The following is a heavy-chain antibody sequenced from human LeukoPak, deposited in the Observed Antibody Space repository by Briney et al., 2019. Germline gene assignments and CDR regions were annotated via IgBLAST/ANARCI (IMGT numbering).Heavy chain of an antibody. Sequence: SETLSLTCTVSGGSISSSSYYWSWIRQPPGKGLEWIGYISFSGSTNYNPSLKSRVTISVDTSKNQFSLKLSSVTAADTAVYYCARSYSRFYYFYMDVWGKGTTVTISS. CDR3: ARSYSRFYYFYMDV. V-gene: IGHV4-61*01. D-gene: IGHD6-13*01. J-gene: IGHJ6*03. CDR2: ISFSGST. CDR1: GGSISSSSYY.